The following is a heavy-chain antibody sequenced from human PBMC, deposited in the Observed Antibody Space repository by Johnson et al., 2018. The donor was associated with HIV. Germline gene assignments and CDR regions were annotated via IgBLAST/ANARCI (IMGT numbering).Heavy chain of an antibody. CDR1: GFTFSSYA. CDR2: ISYDGSDR. J-gene: IGHJ3*02. V-gene: IGHV3-30-3*01. D-gene: IGHD4-23*01. CDR3: AREEGVGDDYGGKSAFDI. Sequence: VQLVESGGGVVQPGRSLRLSCAASGFTFSSYAMHWVRQAPGNGLEWVAVISYDGSDRYYADSVKGRFTISRDNSKNTLYLQMNSLRAEDTAVYYCAREEGVGDDYGGKSAFDIWGQGTMVTVSS.